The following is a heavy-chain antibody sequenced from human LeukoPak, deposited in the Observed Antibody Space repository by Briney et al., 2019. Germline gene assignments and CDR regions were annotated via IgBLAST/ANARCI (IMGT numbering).Heavy chain of an antibody. V-gene: IGHV3-48*03. Sequence: GGSLRLSCAASGFTFSSYEMNWVRQAPGKGLEWVSYISSSGSTIYYADSVKGRFTIFRDNAKNSLYLQMNSLRAEDTAVYYCARFRSPHATAMIVVVPAVSDYWGQGTLVTVSS. CDR3: ARFRSPHATAMIVVVPAVSDY. D-gene: IGHD2-2*01. J-gene: IGHJ4*02. CDR2: ISSSGSTI. CDR1: GFTFSSYE.